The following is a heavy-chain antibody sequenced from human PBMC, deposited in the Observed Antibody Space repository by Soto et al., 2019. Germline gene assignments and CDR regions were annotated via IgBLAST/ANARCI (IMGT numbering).Heavy chain of an antibody. CDR1: GFTVSSNY. Sequence: GGSLRLSCAASGFTVSSNYMSWVRQAPGKGLEWVSVIYSGGSTYYADSVKGRFTISRDNSKNTLYLQMNSLRAEDTAVYYCARVLRGYYFDYWGQGTLVTVSS. J-gene: IGHJ4*02. D-gene: IGHD3-10*01. V-gene: IGHV3-53*01. CDR2: IYSGGST. CDR3: ARVLRGYYFDY.